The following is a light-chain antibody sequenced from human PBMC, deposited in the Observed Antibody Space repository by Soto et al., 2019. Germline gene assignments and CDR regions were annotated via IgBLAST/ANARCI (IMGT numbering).Light chain of an antibody. CDR1: RSDVGAYNF. J-gene: IGLJ2*01. V-gene: IGLV2-8*01. CDR2: EVT. Sequence: QSALTQPPSASGSPGQSVTISCTGTRSDVGAYNFVSRYQQYPGKAPKLMIYEVTKRPSGVPDRFSGSKSGNTASLTVSGLQAEDEADYYCSSYAGRNNVIFGGGTKLTVL. CDR3: SSYAGRNNVI.